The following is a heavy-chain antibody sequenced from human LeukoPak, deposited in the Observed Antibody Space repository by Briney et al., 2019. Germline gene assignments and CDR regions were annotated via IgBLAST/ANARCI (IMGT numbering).Heavy chain of an antibody. D-gene: IGHD2-2*01. CDR2: ISGSGGST. V-gene: IGHV3-23*01. CDR1: GFTFSSYA. J-gene: IGHJ4*02. Sequence: GGSLRLSCAASGFTFSSYAMSWVRQAPGKGLEWVSAISGSGGSTYYADSVKGRFTISRDNSKNTLYLQMNSLRAEDTAVYYCAKDRRACSSSSCYYRFDYWGQGTLVTVSS. CDR3: AKDRRACSSSSCYYRFDY.